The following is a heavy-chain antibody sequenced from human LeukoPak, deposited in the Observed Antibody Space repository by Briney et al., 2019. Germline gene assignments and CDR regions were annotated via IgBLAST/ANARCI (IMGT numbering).Heavy chain of an antibody. Sequence: GGSLRLSCAASGFTFSACSMNWVRQAPGKGLGWVSVISRDSAYIYYGDSVKGRFTVSRDNAKNSLSLHMSSLGAEDTGVYYCARDGTGWSRDYWGQGTLVTVSS. CDR3: ARDGTGWSRDY. V-gene: IGHV3-21*01. J-gene: IGHJ4*02. CDR2: ISRDSAYI. CDR1: GFTFSACS. D-gene: IGHD2-2*01.